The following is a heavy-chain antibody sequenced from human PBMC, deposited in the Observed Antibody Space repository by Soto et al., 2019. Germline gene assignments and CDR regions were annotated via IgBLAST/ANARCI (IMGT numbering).Heavy chain of an antibody. J-gene: IGHJ6*02. V-gene: IGHV1-69*02. CDR1: GGTFSSYT. CDR2: IIPILGIA. CDR3: ARAAEDYYYYVMDV. Sequence: QVQLVQSGAEVKKPGSSVKVSCKASGGTFSSYTISWVRQAPGQGLEWMGRIIPILGIANYAQKFQGRVTITADKSTSTASMELSSLRAEDTAVYYCARAAEDYYYYVMDVWGQGTTVTVSS.